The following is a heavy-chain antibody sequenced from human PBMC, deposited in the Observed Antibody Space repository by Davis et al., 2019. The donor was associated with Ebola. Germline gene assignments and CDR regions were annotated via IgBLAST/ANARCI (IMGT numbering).Heavy chain of an antibody. CDR1: GGTFSSYA. Sequence: SVKVSCKASGGTFSSYAISWVRQAPGQGLDWMGGIIPVFGIPKYAQKFQGRVTITADESTSTAYMELSSLRSEDTAVYYCATVTYHLPIYWGQGTLVAVSS. CDR3: ATVTYHLPIY. V-gene: IGHV1-69*13. CDR2: IIPVFGIP. D-gene: IGHD2-2*01. J-gene: IGHJ4*02.